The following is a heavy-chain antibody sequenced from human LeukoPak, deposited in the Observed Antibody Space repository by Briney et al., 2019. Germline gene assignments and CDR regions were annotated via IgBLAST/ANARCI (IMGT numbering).Heavy chain of an antibody. V-gene: IGHV4-30-2*01. Sequence: SETLSLTCAVSGGSISSGGYSWSWIRQPPGKGLEWIGYIYHSGSTYYNPSLKSRVTISVDRSKNQFSLKLSSVTAADTAVYYCARGGPSLGVDYWGQGTLVTVSS. CDR2: IYHSGST. J-gene: IGHJ4*02. CDR3: ARGGPSLGVDY. D-gene: IGHD5/OR15-5a*01. CDR1: GGSISSGGYS.